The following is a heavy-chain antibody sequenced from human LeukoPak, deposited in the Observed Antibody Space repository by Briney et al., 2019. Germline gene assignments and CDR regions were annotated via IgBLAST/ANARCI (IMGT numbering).Heavy chain of an antibody. CDR1: GYTFTSYT. J-gene: IGHJ5*02. CDR2: INTNTGNP. D-gene: IGHD3-10*01. CDR3: ARRITLVRGVRLGDWFDP. Sequence: ASVKVSCKASGYTFTSYTINWVRQAPGQGLEWMGWINTNTGNPTYAQGFTGRFVFSLDTSVSTAYLQISSLKAEDTAVYYCARRITLVRGVRLGDWFDPWGQGSLVTVSS. V-gene: IGHV7-4-1*02.